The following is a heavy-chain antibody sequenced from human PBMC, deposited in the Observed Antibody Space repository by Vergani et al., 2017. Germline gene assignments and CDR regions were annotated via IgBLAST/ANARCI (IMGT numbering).Heavy chain of an antibody. V-gene: IGHV4-59*01. J-gene: IGHJ2*01. Sequence: QVQLQESGPGLVKPSETLSLTCTVSGGSISSYYWSWIRQPPGKGLEWIGYIYYSGSTNYNPSLKSRVTISVDTSKNQFSLKLSSVTAADTAVYYCVRVISSWNYWYFDLWGRGTLVTVSS. CDR3: VRVISSWNYWYFDL. D-gene: IGHD6-13*01. CDR1: GGSISSYY. CDR2: IYYSGST.